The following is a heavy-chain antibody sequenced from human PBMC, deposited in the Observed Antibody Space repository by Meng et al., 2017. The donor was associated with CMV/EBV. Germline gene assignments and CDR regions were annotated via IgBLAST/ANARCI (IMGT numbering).Heavy chain of an antibody. CDR2: IYYSGST. J-gene: IGHJ4*02. Sequence: LRLSCTVSGGSISSGGYYWSWIRQHPGKGLEWIGYIYYSGSTYYNPSLKSRVTISVDTSKNQFSLKLSSVTAADTAVYYCARTEYSSSSEFDYWGQGTLVTVSS. CDR3: ARTEYSSSSEFDY. V-gene: IGHV4-31*03. D-gene: IGHD6-6*01. CDR1: GGSISSGGYY.